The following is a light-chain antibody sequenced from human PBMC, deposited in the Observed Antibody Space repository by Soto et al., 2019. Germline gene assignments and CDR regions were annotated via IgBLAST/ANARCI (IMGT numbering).Light chain of an antibody. CDR2: NDG. CDR1: NIGSKS. J-gene: IGLJ2*01. V-gene: IGLV3-21*02. CDR3: QVWDTSSDHVA. Sequence: SYELTQPPSVSVAPGQTARITCGGNNIGSKSVHWYQQTPGQAPVLVVYNDGVRPSGIPERFSGSNSGNTATLTINRVEGGDEADYYCQVWDTSSDHVAFGGGTKVTVL.